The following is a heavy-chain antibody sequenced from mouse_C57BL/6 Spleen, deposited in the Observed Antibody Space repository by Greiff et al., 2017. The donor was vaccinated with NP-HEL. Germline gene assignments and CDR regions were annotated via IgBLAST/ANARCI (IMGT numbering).Heavy chain of an antibody. Sequence: EVQLQQSGPGLVKPSQSLSLTCSVTGYSITSGYYWNWIRQFPGNKLEWMGYISYDGSNNYNPSLKNRISITRDTSKNQFFLKLNSVTTEDTATYYCARDDYGEVMDYWGQGTSVTVSS. CDR3: ARDDYGEVMDY. CDR2: ISYDGSN. J-gene: IGHJ4*01. D-gene: IGHD1-2*01. V-gene: IGHV3-6*01. CDR1: GYSITSGYY.